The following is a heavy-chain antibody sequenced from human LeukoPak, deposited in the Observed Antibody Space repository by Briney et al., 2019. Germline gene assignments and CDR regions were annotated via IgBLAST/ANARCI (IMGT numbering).Heavy chain of an antibody. CDR1: GYTLTELS. CDR2: FDPEDGET. D-gene: IGHD3-10*01. CDR3: VYYGSGSYLRVRY. Sequence: ASVKVSCKVSGYTLTELSMHWVRQAPGKGLEWMGGFDPEDGETIYAQRFRGRVTMTEDTSTDTAYMELSSLRSEDTAVYYCVYYGSGSYLRVRYWGQGTLVTVSS. V-gene: IGHV1-24*01. J-gene: IGHJ4*02.